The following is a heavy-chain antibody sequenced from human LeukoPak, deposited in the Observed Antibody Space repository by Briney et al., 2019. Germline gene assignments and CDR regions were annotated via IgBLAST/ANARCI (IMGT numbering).Heavy chain of an antibody. CDR2: INEEGSMT. V-gene: IGHV3-74*01. Sequence: GSLRLSCAASGFSFSRSWMHWVRQAPRKGLVWVSRINEEGSMTNYVDSVKGRFTISRDNSKNTLYLQMKSLGAEDTAIYYCAKEQWLAQSAYFDYWGQGTLVTVSS. CDR3: AKEQWLAQSAYFDY. D-gene: IGHD6-19*01. J-gene: IGHJ4*02. CDR1: GFSFSRSW.